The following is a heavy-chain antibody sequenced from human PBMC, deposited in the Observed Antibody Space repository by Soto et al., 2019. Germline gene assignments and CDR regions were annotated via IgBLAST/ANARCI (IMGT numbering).Heavy chain of an antibody. CDR2: ISSSGSTT. CDR3: ARDTSSSWFDY. CDR1: GFTFSSYS. J-gene: IGHJ4*02. D-gene: IGHD6-6*01. Sequence: EVQLVESGGGLVQPGGSLRLSCAASGFTFSSYSMNWVRQAPGKGLEWVSYISSSGSTTYYADSVKGRFTISRDNAKNSLYVQTNSLRAEDTAVYYCARDTSSSWFDYWGQGALVTVSS. V-gene: IGHV3-48*01.